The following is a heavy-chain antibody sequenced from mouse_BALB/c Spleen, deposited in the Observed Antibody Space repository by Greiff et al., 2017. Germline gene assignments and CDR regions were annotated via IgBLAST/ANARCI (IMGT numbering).Heavy chain of an antibody. D-gene: IGHD2-4*01. V-gene: IGHV5-17*02. CDR1: GFTFSSFG. Sequence: EVHLVESGGGLVQPGGSRKLSCAASGFTFSSFGMHWVRQAPEKGLEWVAYISSGSSTIYYADTVKGRFTISRDNPKNTLFLQMTSLRSEDTAMYYCARRDYDTLYYAMDYWGQGTSVTVSS. J-gene: IGHJ4*01. CDR3: ARRDYDTLYYAMDY. CDR2: ISSGSSTI.